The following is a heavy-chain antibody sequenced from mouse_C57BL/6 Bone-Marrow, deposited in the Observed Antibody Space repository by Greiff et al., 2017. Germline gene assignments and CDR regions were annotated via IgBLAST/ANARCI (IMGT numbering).Heavy chain of an antibody. J-gene: IGHJ4*01. Sequence: QVQLKESGPGLVAPSQSLSITCTVSGFSLTSYGVHWVRQPPGKGLEWLVVIWSDGSTTYNSALNSRLSISKDNSKSQVFLKMNSLQTDDTAMYYCARHVSNCYCAMDYWGQGTSVTVSA. CDR1: GFSLTSYG. D-gene: IGHD2-5*01. CDR2: IWSDGST. V-gene: IGHV2-6-1*01. CDR3: ARHVSNCYCAMDY.